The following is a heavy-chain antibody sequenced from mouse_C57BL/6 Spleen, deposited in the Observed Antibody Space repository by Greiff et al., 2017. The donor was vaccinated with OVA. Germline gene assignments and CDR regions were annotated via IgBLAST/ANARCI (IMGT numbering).Heavy chain of an antibody. CDR2: ISYDGSN. CDR3: ARGGLGYFDV. V-gene: IGHV3-6*01. J-gene: IGHJ1*03. D-gene: IGHD3-3*01. Sequence: ESGPGLVKPSQSLSLTCSVTGYSITSGYYWNWIRQFPGNKLEWMGYISYDGSNNYNPSLKNRISITRDTSKNQFFLKLNSVTTEDTATYYCARGGLGYFDVWGTGTTVTVSS. CDR1: GYSITSGYY.